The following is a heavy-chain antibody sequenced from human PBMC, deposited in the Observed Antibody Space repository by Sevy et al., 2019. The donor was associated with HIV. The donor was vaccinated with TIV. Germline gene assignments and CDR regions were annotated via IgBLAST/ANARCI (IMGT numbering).Heavy chain of an antibody. D-gene: IGHD1-26*01. J-gene: IGHJ3*01. Sequence: GGSLRLSCAASGLTFRSHAMHWVRQAPGKGLEWVTVISYDGAVRYYGESVKGRFTGSRDNSKNTLNLQMNSLRPDDTAVYYCAREAGYSAKNDAFAFWGQGTMVTVSS. CDR3: AREAGYSAKNDAFAF. CDR2: ISYDGAVR. CDR1: GLTFRSHA. V-gene: IGHV3-30-3*01.